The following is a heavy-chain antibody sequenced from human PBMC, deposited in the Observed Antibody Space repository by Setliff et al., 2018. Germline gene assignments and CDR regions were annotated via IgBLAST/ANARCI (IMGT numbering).Heavy chain of an antibody. CDR3: ARAISGWYSAHYYYMDV. V-gene: IGHV4-61*09. D-gene: IGHD6-19*01. Sequence: SETLSLTCTVSGASINSLSWWSWIRQSAGRGLEWIGHFHTGGATDYNLSLKSRVTISLDSSKNQFSLRLSSVTAADTAVYYCARAISGWYSAHYYYMDVWGKGTTVTVSS. CDR2: FHTGGAT. J-gene: IGHJ6*03. CDR1: GASINSLSW.